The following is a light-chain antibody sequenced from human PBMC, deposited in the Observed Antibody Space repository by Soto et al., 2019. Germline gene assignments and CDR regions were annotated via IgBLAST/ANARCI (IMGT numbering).Light chain of an antibody. J-gene: IGKJ5*01. Sequence: EIVCTQSPCTLSLSPGERATLSCRGIQSVSSNYFAWYQQKPGQAPRLLIYGASTRATGIPARFSGGGSGTEFTLTISSLQSEDFVVYYCQQYNSWPPITFGQGTRLEI. CDR1: QSVSSNY. CDR2: GAS. CDR3: QQYNSWPPIT. V-gene: IGKV3-15*01.